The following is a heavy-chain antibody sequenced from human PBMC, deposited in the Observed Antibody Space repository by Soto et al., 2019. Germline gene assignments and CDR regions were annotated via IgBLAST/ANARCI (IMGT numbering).Heavy chain of an antibody. CDR2: IKSVPDGGTT. Sequence: VGSLRLSCAASGFTFSNDWMNWVRQAPGKGLEWVARIKSVPDGGTTDYAAPVKGRFFISRDDSKSTLFLQMNSLKTEDTAIYYCMTHAVIYSRGHWGQGTLVTVSS. CDR1: GFTFSNDW. CDR3: MTHAVIYSRGH. D-gene: IGHD6-25*01. J-gene: IGHJ4*02. V-gene: IGHV3-15*01.